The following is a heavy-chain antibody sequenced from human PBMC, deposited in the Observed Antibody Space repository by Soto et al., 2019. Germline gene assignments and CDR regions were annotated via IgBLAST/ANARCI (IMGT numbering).Heavy chain of an antibody. J-gene: IGHJ4*02. D-gene: IGHD4-4*01. CDR3: TIDDDSNCAN. V-gene: IGHV3-15*07. CDR1: GFTFNNAW. CDR2: IKTKTDGGTT. Sequence: PGGSLRLSCAGSGFTFNNAWMNWVRQTPGKGLEWVGRIKTKTDGGTTDYATFVKGRFTISRDDSKNTLFLQMNTLTAEDAGIYYCTIDDDSNCANWGQGTLVTVSS.